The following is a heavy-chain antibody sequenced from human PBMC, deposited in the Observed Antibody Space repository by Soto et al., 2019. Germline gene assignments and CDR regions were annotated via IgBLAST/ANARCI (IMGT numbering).Heavy chain of an antibody. CDR1: GFSLSDIAVG. V-gene: IGHV2-5*01. D-gene: IGHD6-19*01. Sequence: QITLKESGPTLVKPAQTLTLTCTFSGFSLSDIAVGVGWIRQPPGKALEWLALIYWNDDKQYSPSLKSRLTITKDTSKNQVVRTMTNMDPVDTATYHCAHGSGWLLDYWGQGILVTVSS. CDR2: IYWNDDK. CDR3: AHGSGWLLDY. J-gene: IGHJ4*02.